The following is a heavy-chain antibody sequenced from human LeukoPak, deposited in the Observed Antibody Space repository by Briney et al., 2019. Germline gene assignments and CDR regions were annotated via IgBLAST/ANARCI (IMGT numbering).Heavy chain of an antibody. V-gene: IGHV5-10-1*01. CDR3: ARHAPPYSSVPYYFDY. J-gene: IGHJ4*02. D-gene: IGHD6-25*01. Sequence: PGESLRISFKGSGXSFTSYWISWVRQMPGKALEWMRRIDPSDSYTNYSPSFQGHVTISADKSISTAYLQWSSLKASDTAMYYCARHAPPYSSVPYYFDYWGQGTLVTVSS. CDR2: IDPSDSYT. CDR1: GXSFTSYW.